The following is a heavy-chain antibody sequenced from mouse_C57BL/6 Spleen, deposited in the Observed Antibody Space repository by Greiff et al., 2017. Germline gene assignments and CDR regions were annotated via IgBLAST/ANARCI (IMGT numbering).Heavy chain of an antibody. CDR3: ARSGPNWVFDY. CDR1: GYAFTNYL. J-gene: IGHJ2*01. CDR2: INPGSGGT. V-gene: IGHV1-54*01. Sequence: QVQLQQSGAELVRPGTSVKVSCKASGYAFTNYLIEWVKQRPGQGLEWIGVINPGSGGTNYNEKFKGKATLTADKSSSTAYMQLSSLTSEDSAVYYCARSGPNWVFDYWGQGTTLTVSS. D-gene: IGHD4-1*02.